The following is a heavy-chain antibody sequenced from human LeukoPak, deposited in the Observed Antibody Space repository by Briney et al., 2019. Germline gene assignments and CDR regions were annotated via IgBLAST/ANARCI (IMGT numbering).Heavy chain of an antibody. D-gene: IGHD3-10*01. CDR3: ATERYYYGSGSYYALYMDV. Sequence: SETLSLTCTVYGGSFSGYYWTWIRQPPGKGLEWIGEINHSGSSNYNPSLKSRVTISVDTSKNQFSLKLSSVTAADTAVYYCATERYYYGSGSYYALYMDVWGKGTTVTISS. J-gene: IGHJ6*03. V-gene: IGHV4-34*01. CDR1: GGSFSGYY. CDR2: INHSGSS.